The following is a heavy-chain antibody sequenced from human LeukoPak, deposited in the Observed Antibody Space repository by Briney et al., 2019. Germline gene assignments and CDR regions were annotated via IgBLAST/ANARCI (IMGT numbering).Heavy chain of an antibody. CDR3: ARDNRQDGYNYDYFDY. CDR1: GFTFSSYA. D-gene: IGHD5-24*01. CDR2: ISYDGSNK. V-gene: IGHV3-30-3*01. J-gene: IGHJ4*02. Sequence: GGSLRLSCAASGFTFSSYAMHWVRQAPGKGLEWVAVISYDGSNKYYADPVKGRFTISRDNSKNTLYLQMNSLRAEDTAVYYCARDNRQDGYNYDYFDYWGQGTLVTVSS.